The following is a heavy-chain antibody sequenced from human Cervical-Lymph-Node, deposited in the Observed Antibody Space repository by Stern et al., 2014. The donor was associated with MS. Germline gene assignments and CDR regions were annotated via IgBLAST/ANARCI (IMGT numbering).Heavy chain of an antibody. Sequence: QEQLVQSGSELKKPGASVKISCKASGYTFTTYSMNWVRQAPGQGLEWMGLINTKTRNPTYAQGFTGRFVFSVDASVSTAYLQISSLKTEDTAVYYCARGNGVCDYWGQGTLLTVAS. J-gene: IGHJ4*02. V-gene: IGHV7-4-1*02. CDR3: ARGNGVCDY. CDR1: GYTFTTYS. CDR2: INTKTRNP. D-gene: IGHD2-8*01.